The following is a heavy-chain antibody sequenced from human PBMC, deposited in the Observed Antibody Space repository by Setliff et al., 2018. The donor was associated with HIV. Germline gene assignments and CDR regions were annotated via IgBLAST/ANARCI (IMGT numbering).Heavy chain of an antibody. Sequence: GASVKFSCKASGGTFSGYAISWVRQAPGQGLEWMRGIIPMFGTANYEQKLQGRFTITADESTSTAYMELSSLRSADTAVYFWARDPVSDNSARPYYFDYWGQGTLVTVSS. D-gene: IGHD2-21*01. V-gene: IGHV1-69*13. CDR1: GGTFSGYA. CDR3: ARDPVSDNSARPYYFDY. J-gene: IGHJ4*02. CDR2: IIPMFGTA.